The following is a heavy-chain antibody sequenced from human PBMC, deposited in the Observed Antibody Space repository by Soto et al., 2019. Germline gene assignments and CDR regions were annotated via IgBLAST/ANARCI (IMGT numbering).Heavy chain of an antibody. CDR3: ARGGYYGSGSYYNNYYYGMDV. CDR1: GGSISSYY. V-gene: IGHV4-59*01. J-gene: IGHJ6*02. D-gene: IGHD3-10*01. CDR2: IYYSGST. Sequence: PSETLSLTCTVSGGSISSYYWSWIRQPPGKGLEWIGYIYYSGSTNYNPSLKSRVTISVDTSKNQFSLKLSSVTAADTAVYYCARGGYYGSGSYYNNYYYGMDVWGQGTTVT.